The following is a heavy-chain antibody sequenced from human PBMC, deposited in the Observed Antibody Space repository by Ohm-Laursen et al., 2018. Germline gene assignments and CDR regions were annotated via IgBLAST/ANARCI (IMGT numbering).Heavy chain of an antibody. V-gene: IGHV4-59*12. CDR2: IYKSGST. Sequence: TLSLTCGVYGGSFSGYYWSWTRQSPGKGLEWIGYIYKSGSTNYNPSLKSRVTISKDASKNQFSLKLTSVTAADTAVYYCARANYFDYWGQGTLVIVSS. J-gene: IGHJ4*02. CDR1: GGSFSGYY. CDR3: ARANYFDY.